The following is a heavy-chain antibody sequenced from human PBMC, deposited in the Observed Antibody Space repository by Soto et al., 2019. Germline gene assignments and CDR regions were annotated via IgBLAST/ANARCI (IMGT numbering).Heavy chain of an antibody. J-gene: IGHJ3*02. CDR2: IKQDGSEK. V-gene: IGHV3-7*03. D-gene: IGHD5-18*01. CDR3: ARWIQLWLRGAFDI. CDR1: GFTFSSYW. Sequence: EVQLVESGGGLVQPGGSLRLSCAASGFTFSSYWMSWVRQAPGKGLEWVANIKQDGSEKYYVDSVKGRFAISRDNAKNSLYLQMNSLRAEDTAVYYCARWIQLWLRGAFDIWGQGTMVTVSS.